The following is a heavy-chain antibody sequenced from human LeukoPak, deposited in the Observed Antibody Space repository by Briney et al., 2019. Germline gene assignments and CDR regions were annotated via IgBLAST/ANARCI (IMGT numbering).Heavy chain of an antibody. D-gene: IGHD6-13*01. Sequence: GGSLRLSCAASGFTFSSYWMSWVRQAPGKGLERGANIKQDGSEKYYVDSVKGRFTISRENAKNSLYLQMNSLRAEDTAVYYCAREGDSSSVGWFDPWGQGTLVTVSS. J-gene: IGHJ5*02. CDR3: AREGDSSSVGWFDP. CDR1: GFTFSSYW. V-gene: IGHV3-7*01. CDR2: IKQDGSEK.